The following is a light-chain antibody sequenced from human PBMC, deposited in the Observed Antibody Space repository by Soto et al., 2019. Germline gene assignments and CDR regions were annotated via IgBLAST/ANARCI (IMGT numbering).Light chain of an antibody. V-gene: IGKV3-11*01. CDR2: DAY. Sequence: EIVLTQSPATLSLSPGERATLSCRASQTVGTFLAWYQQKPGQAPRLVIYDAYKRATAIPARFSGTGSGTDSALTISRLEPEGLAVSSSPHRTNCPRTFGQGTKLDIK. CDR1: QTVGTF. J-gene: IGKJ2*01. CDR3: PHRTNCPRT.